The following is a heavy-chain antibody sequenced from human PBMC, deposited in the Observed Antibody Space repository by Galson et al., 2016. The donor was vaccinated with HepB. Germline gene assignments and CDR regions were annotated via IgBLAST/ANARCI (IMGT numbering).Heavy chain of an antibody. CDR3: ARNRDFGMDV. D-gene: IGHD2/OR15-2a*01. CDR1: GDSVNSQTW. V-gene: IGHV4-4*02. Sequence: SETLSLTCAVSGDSVNSQTWWSWVRQPPGKGLEWIGEIYQHGGANYNSSLRGRVTLPVDKSKNQISLEVTSVTAADAAVYYCARNRDFGMDVWGQGTTVAVSS. CDR2: IYQHGGA. J-gene: IGHJ6*02.